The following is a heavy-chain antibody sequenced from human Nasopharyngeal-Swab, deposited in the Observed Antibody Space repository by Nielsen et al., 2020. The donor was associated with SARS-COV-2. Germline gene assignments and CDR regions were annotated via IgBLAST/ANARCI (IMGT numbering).Heavy chain of an antibody. CDR3: AREGGSGSYFGWFDP. D-gene: IGHD1-26*01. V-gene: IGHV1-69*01. Sequence: KISCKASGGTFSSYAISWVRQAPGQGLEWMGGIIPIFGTANYAQKFQGRVTITADESTSTAYMELSSLRSEDTAVYYCAREGGSGSYFGWFDPWGQGTLVTVSS. CDR1: GGTFSSYA. CDR2: IIPIFGTA. J-gene: IGHJ5*02.